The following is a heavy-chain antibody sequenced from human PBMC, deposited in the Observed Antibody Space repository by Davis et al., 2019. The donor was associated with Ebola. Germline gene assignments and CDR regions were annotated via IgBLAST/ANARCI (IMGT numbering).Heavy chain of an antibody. CDR2: IYYSGST. V-gene: IGHV4-59*01. J-gene: IGHJ6*02. CDR3: ARDSGLGMDV. Sequence: MPSETLSLTCTVSGGSISSYYWSWIRQPPGKGLEWIGYIYYSGSTNYNPSLKSRATISVDTSKNQFSLKLSSVTAADTAVYYCARDSGLGMDVWGQGTTVTVSS. D-gene: IGHD3-10*01. CDR1: GGSISSYY.